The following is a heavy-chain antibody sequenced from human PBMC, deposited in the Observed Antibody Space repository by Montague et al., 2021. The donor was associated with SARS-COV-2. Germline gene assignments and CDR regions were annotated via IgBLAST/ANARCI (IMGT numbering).Heavy chain of an antibody. CDR1: GGSFSGYY. V-gene: IGHV4-34*01. J-gene: IGHJ4*02. D-gene: IGHD4-17*01. CDR2: INHSRST. Sequence: SETLSLTCAVYGGSFSGYYWSWIRQPPGKGREWVGEINHSRSTNYNPSLKSRVTISVDTSKNQFSLKLSSVTAADTAVYYWAKYGDWFDYWGQGTLVSVSS. CDR3: AKYGDWFDY.